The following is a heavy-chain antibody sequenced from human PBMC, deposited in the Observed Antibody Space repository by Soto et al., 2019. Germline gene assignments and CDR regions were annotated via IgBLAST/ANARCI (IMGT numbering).Heavy chain of an antibody. CDR1: GGTFRSYG. CDR2: IVPMYGTP. D-gene: IGHD1-26*01. V-gene: IGHV1-69*01. Sequence: QVQLEQSGAEVKKAGSSVRVSCQASGGTFRSYGISWVRQAPGRGVEWMGGIVPMYGTPNYAQRLLGRVTITADQTTSTAYMELSSLRSEDTAVYYCARAVGVGALYYGMDVGGKGTTVTVSS. J-gene: IGHJ6*04. CDR3: ARAVGVGALYYGMDV.